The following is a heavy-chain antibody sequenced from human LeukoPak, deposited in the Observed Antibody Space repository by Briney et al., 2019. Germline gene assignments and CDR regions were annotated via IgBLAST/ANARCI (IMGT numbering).Heavy chain of an antibody. D-gene: IGHD2-21*01. J-gene: IGHJ4*02. CDR1: GGTFSSYA. CDR3: ARSWCGGDCYWTDFDY. V-gene: IGHV1-69*01. Sequence: SVKVSCKASGGTFSSYAISWVRQAPGQGLEWMGGIIPIFGTANYAQKFQGRVTITADESTSTAYMGLSSLRSEDTAVYYCARSWCGGDCYWTDFDYWGQGTLVTVSS. CDR2: IIPIFGTA.